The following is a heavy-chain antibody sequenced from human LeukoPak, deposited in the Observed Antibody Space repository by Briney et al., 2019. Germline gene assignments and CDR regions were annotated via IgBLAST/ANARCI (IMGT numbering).Heavy chain of an antibody. Sequence: PSETLSLTCAVYGGSFSGYYWSWIRQPPGKGLEWIGEINHSGSTNYNPSLKSRVTISVDTSKNQFSLKLSSVTAADTAVYYCATEGYYDILTGYYRFDYWGQGTLVTVSS. V-gene: IGHV4-34*01. CDR2: INHSGST. CDR1: GGSFSGYY. CDR3: ATEGYYDILTGYYRFDY. D-gene: IGHD3-9*01. J-gene: IGHJ4*02.